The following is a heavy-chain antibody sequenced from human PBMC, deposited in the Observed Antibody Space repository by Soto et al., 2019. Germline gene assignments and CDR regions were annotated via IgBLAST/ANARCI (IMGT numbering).Heavy chain of an antibody. CDR1: GGSFSGYY. CDR2: INHSGST. CDR3: ARGSVPISSSPASRFDP. J-gene: IGHJ5*02. V-gene: IGHV4-34*01. Sequence: QVQLQQWGAGLLKHSETLSLTCAVYGGSFSGYYWSWIRQPPGKGLEWIGEINHSGSTNYNPTLKSRVTRAVDTSKNQFSLKVSSVTAAHTAVYYWARGSVPISSSPASRFDPWCRGTPVTVSS. D-gene: IGHD6-6*01.